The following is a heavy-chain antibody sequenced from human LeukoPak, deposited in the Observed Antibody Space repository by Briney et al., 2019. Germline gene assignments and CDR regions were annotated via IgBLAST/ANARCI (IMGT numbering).Heavy chain of an antibody. CDR1: GGSITSYY. Sequence: SETLSLTCTVSGGSITSYYWSWIRQPPGKGLEWIGYISYSGSTNYNPSLKSRVTISIDTSKNQFSLKLTSVTAADTAVYYCASGGYCSSTSCYPNWFDPWGQGTLVTVSS. D-gene: IGHD2-2*01. CDR3: ASGGYCSSTSCYPNWFDP. V-gene: IGHV4-59*01. J-gene: IGHJ5*02. CDR2: ISYSGST.